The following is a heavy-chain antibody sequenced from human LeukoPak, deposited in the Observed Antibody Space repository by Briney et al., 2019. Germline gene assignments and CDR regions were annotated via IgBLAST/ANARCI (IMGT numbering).Heavy chain of an antibody. D-gene: IGHD4-17*01. CDR3: AKEDGDPPARYYGMDV. J-gene: IGHJ6*02. CDR1: GFTLSSYG. V-gene: IGHV3-30*18. Sequence: GRSLRLSCAASGFTLSSYGMHWVRQAPGKGLEWVAVISYDGSNKYYADSVKGRFTISRDNSKNTLYLQMNSLRAEDTAVYYCAKEDGDPPARYYGMDVWGQGTTGTVSS. CDR2: ISYDGSNK.